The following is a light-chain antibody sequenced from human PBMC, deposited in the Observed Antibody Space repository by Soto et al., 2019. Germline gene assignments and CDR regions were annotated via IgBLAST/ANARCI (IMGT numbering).Light chain of an antibody. V-gene: IGKV1-6*01. CDR1: QGIRDD. CDR2: AAS. CDR3: LQDYIYPWT. J-gene: IGKJ1*01. Sequence: AIQMTQSPSSLSASVGDRVTITCRASQGIRDDLALYQQKPGKAPKLLIYAASSLQSGVPSRFSGSGSGTDFTLTISSLQPEDFATYYCLQDYIYPWTFGQGTKVDI.